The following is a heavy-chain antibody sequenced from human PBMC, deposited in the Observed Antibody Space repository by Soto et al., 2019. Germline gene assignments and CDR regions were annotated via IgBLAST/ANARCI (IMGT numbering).Heavy chain of an antibody. CDR3: ARAQYYYDSSGYYYVWGFFDY. Sequence: SETLSLTCTVSGGSISSYYWSWIRQPPGKGLEWIGYIYYSGSTNYNPSLKSRVTISVDTSKNQFSLKLSSVTAADTAVYYCARAQYYYDSSGYYYVWGFFDYWGQGTLVTVS. V-gene: IGHV4-59*01. J-gene: IGHJ4*02. CDR1: GGSISSYY. CDR2: IYYSGST. D-gene: IGHD3-22*01.